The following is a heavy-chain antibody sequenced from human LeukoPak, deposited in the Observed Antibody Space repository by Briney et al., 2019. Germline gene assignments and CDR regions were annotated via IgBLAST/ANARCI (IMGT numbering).Heavy chain of an antibody. CDR1: GFTFSSYG. CDR2: IWYDGSNK. Sequence: GGSLRLSCAASGFTFSSYGMHWVRQAPGKGLEWVAVIWYDGSNKYYADSVEGRFTISRDNSKNTLYLQMNSLRAEDTAVYYCARRIAAAKHFDYWGQGTLVTVSS. J-gene: IGHJ4*02. CDR3: ARRIAAAKHFDY. D-gene: IGHD6-13*01. V-gene: IGHV3-33*01.